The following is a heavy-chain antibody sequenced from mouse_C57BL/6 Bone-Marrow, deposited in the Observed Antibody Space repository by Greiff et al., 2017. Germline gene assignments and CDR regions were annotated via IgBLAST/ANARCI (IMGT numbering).Heavy chain of an antibody. D-gene: IGHD2-5*01. J-gene: IGHJ2*01. V-gene: IGHV14-4*01. CDR2: IDPENGDT. CDR3: TISNYDYFDY. CDR1: GFNIKDDY. Sequence: VQLQQSGAELVRPGASVKLSCTASGFNIKDDYMHWVKQRPEQGLEWLGWIDPENGDTEYASKFQGKATITADTSYNTAYLQLSSLTSEDTAVYYCTISNYDYFDYGGQGTTLTVSS.